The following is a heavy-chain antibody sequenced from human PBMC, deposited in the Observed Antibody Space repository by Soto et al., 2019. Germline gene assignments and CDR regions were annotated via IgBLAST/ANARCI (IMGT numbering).Heavy chain of an antibody. Sequence: ASVKVSFKTSGYTFSNYGITWVRQAPGQPLEWLGWISLYSDGTNYAQKFQGRVSMTTDTSMTTAYMELRSLRSDDTAVYYCARVVPGAEAWFGPWGQGTLVTVSS. CDR3: ARVVPGAEAWFGP. D-gene: IGHD2-2*01. CDR2: ISLYSDGT. CDR1: GYTFSNYG. J-gene: IGHJ5*02. V-gene: IGHV1-18*01.